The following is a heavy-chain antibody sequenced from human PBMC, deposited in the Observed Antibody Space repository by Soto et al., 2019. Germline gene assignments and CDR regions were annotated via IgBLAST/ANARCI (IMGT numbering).Heavy chain of an antibody. D-gene: IGHD2-21*02. V-gene: IGHV3-30*03. CDR3: ACGGDAPAQYDS. J-gene: IGHJ4*02. CDR2: ISYDGSNK. CDR1: GFTFSSYG. Sequence: GGSLRLSCAASGFTFSSYGMHWVRQAPGKGLEWVAVISYDGSNKYYADSVKGRFTISRDNSKNTLYLQMNSLRAEDTAVYYCACGGDAPAQYDSWGQGTLVTVSS.